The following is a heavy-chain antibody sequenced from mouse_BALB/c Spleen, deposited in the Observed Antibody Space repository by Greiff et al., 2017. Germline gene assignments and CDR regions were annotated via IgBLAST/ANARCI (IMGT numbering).Heavy chain of an antibody. Sequence: DVKLQESGAELVKPGASVKLSCTASGFNIKDTYMHWVKQRPEQGLEWIGRIDPANGNTKYDPKFQGKATITADTSSNTAYLQLSSLTSEDTAVYYCARTAPHAMDYWGQGTSVTVSS. CDR1: GFNIKDTY. J-gene: IGHJ4*01. CDR3: ARTAPHAMDY. V-gene: IGHV14-3*02. D-gene: IGHD1-2*01. CDR2: IDPANGNT.